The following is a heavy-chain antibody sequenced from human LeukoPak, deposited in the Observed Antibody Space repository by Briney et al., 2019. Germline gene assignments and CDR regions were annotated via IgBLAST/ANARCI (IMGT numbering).Heavy chain of an antibody. CDR3: ARGRRYCSSTSCYTGLDP. Sequence: SETLSLTCTVSGGSISSYYWSWIRQPPGKGLEWIGYIYYSGSTNYNPSLKSRVTISVDTSKNQFSLKLSSVPAADTAVYYCARGRRYCSSTSCYTGLDPWGPGTLVTVSS. CDR2: IYYSGST. CDR1: GGSISSYY. V-gene: IGHV4-59*01. J-gene: IGHJ5*02. D-gene: IGHD2-2*02.